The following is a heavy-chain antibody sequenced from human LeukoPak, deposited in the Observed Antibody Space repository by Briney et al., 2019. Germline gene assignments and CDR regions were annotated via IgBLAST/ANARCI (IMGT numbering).Heavy chain of an antibody. V-gene: IGHV4-34*01. CDR2: ITHSVST. CDR1: GGSFSGYY. CDR3: ARFTSRAEIDFDTHTAAGSYFDY. Sequence: SETLSLTCAVYGGSFSGYYWSWIRQPPGKGLEWIGEITHSVSTNYNPSLKSRATISVDTSKNQFSLKLTSVTAADTAVYYCARFTSRAEIDFDTHTAAGSYFDYWGQGTLVTDSS. D-gene: IGHD6-13*01. J-gene: IGHJ4*02.